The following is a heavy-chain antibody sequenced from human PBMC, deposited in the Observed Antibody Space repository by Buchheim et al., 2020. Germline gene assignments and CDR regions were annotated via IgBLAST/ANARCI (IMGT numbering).Heavy chain of an antibody. J-gene: IGHJ4*02. CDR3: ARVQLWLPAGLNP. CDR2: INHSGST. D-gene: IGHD5-18*01. CDR1: GGPFSGYY. V-gene: IGHV4-34*10. Sequence: QVQLQESGPGLVKPSETLSLPCAVYGGPFSGYYWSWIRQPPGKGLEWIGEINHSGSTNYNPSLKSRITLPLKTSKNHSSLQLSAVTAADTAVYYCARVQLWLPAGLNPWGQGTL.